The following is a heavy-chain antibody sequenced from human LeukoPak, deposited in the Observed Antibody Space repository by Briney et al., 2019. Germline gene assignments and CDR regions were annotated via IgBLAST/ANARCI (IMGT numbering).Heavy chain of an antibody. CDR3: ARVSWGPYNWFDP. Sequence: PSEPLSLTCTVSGGSISGSNYYWGWIRQPPGKGLEWIGSIYYSGSTYYDPSLKIRVTISIDTSKNQFSLKLSSVTAADTAVYYCARVSWGPYNWFDPWGQGTMVTVSS. J-gene: IGHJ5*02. CDR2: IYYSGST. D-gene: IGHD3-16*01. CDR1: GGSISGSNYY. V-gene: IGHV4-39*07.